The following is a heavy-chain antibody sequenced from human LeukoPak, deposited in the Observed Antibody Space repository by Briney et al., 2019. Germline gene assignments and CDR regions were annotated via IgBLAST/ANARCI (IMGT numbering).Heavy chain of an antibody. V-gene: IGHV1-2*02. CDR2: INPNSGGT. D-gene: IGHD3-10*01. CDR1: GYTFTGCY. Sequence: ASVKVSCKASGYTFTGCYTHWVRQAPGQGLEWMGWINPNSGGTNYAQKFQGRVTMTRDTSISTAYMELSRLRSDDTAVYYCASTRITMVRGVIRYLDYWGQGTLVTVSS. CDR3: ASTRITMVRGVIRYLDY. J-gene: IGHJ4*02.